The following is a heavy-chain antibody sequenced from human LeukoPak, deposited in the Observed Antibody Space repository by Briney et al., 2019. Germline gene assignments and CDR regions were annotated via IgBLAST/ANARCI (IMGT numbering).Heavy chain of an antibody. CDR1: GGSIYSRNW. J-gene: IGHJ6*02. D-gene: IGHD2/OR15-2a*01. V-gene: IGHV4-4*02. CDR2: IYHSGSP. Sequence: ASETLSLTCAVSGGSIYSRNWWSWLRQPPGKGLEWIGQIYHSGSPRYNPSLRGRATLSVDKSYTQFSLNLSSVTAADTAVYYCAKLEVLSNYGMDVWGQGTTVTVSS. CDR3: AKLEVLSNYGMDV.